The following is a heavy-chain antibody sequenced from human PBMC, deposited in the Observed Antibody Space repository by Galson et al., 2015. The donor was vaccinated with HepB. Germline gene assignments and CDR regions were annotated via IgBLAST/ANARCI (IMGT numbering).Heavy chain of an antibody. Sequence: CAISGDSVSSNSAAWNWIRQSPSRGLDWLGATYYRSKWYSVYAPSVQSRITINPDASKNQFSLQLNSVTPEDTAVYYCVRGKADAGSDRIYGMDVWGQGTTVTVSS. D-gene: IGHD3-16*02. CDR3: VRGKADAGSDRIYGMDV. V-gene: IGHV6-1*01. CDR1: GDSVSSNSAA. CDR2: TYYRSKWYS. J-gene: IGHJ6*02.